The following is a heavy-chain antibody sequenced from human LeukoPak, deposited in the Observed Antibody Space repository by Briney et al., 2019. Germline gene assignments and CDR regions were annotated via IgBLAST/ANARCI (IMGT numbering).Heavy chain of an antibody. CDR2: ISGSSTTR. CDR1: GFTFSVYT. Sequence: SGGSLRLSCAASGFTFSVYTMNWVRQAPGKGLEWVSSISGSSTTRYYADSVKGRVTISRDNTKNSVSLQMNSLRVEDTAVYYCARDPFVDAYWGQGTLVTVSS. V-gene: IGHV3-21*01. D-gene: IGHD6-6*01. CDR3: ARDPFVDAY. J-gene: IGHJ4*02.